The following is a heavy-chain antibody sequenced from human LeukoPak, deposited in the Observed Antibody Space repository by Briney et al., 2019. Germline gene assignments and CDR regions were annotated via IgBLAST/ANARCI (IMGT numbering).Heavy chain of an antibody. CDR2: IWYDGSNK. D-gene: IGHD6-19*01. J-gene: IGHJ4*02. CDR1: GFTFSSYG. V-gene: IGHV3-33*01. Sequence: GRSLRLSCAASGFTFSSYGMHWVRQAPGKGLEWVTVIWYDGSNKYYADSVKGRFTISRDNSKNTLYLQMNSLRAEDTAVYYCASTSGWYEPIDYWGQGTLVTVSS. CDR3: ASTSGWYEPIDY.